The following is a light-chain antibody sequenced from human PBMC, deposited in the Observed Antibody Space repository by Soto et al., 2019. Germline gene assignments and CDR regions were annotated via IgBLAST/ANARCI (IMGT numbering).Light chain of an antibody. Sequence: ETVLTQSPATLSLSPGERATLSCRATLSVDTKLVLYQQRPGQAPRLLIYDASNRATGIPARFSGSGCGTDFPLNFSSRETEDSAVYSRQQRSNWPPLIFGGGTKVEIK. V-gene: IGKV3-11*01. CDR2: DAS. J-gene: IGKJ4*01. CDR1: LSVDTK. CDR3: QQRSNWPPLI.